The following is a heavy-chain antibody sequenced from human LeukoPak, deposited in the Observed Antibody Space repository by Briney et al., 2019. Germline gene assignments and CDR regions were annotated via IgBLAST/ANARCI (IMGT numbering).Heavy chain of an antibody. D-gene: IGHD7-27*01. CDR3: ARDAGTGPYYFDY. Sequence: SETLSLTCSVSGYSISSGYYWGWIRQPPGKGLEWIGSIYHSGSTYYNPSLKSRVTISVDTSKNQFSLKLSSVTAADTAVYYCARDAGTGPYYFDYWGQGTLVTVSS. V-gene: IGHV4-38-2*02. CDR1: GYSISSGYY. CDR2: IYHSGST. J-gene: IGHJ4*02.